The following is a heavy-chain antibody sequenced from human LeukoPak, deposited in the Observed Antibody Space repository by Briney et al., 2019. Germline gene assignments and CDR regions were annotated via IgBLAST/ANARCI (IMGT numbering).Heavy chain of an antibody. D-gene: IGHD3-22*01. Sequence: SETLSLTCTVSGGSISSYYWSWIRQPPGKGLEWIGYIYYSGTTYFNPSLKSRVTISVDTSKNQFSLKLSSVTAADTAVYYCARGITMIVVVPWIDIWGQGTMVTVSS. J-gene: IGHJ3*02. CDR3: ARGITMIVVVPWIDI. CDR2: IYYSGTT. V-gene: IGHV4-59*12. CDR1: GGSISSYY.